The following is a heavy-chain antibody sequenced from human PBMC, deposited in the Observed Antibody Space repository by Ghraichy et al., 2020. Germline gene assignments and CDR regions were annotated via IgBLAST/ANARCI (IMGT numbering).Heavy chain of an antibody. CDR1: GFTFDDYA. D-gene: IGHD3-10*01. CDR2: ISWNSGSI. J-gene: IGHJ3*01. Sequence: GGSLRLSCAASGFTFDDYAMHWVRQVPGKGPEWVSGISWNSGSIGYADSVKGRFTISRDNAKNSLYLQMNSLRTEDTALYYCAKARDYYGPGHAFAFDFWGQGTMVTVSS. V-gene: IGHV3-9*01. CDR3: AKARDYYGPGHAFAFDF.